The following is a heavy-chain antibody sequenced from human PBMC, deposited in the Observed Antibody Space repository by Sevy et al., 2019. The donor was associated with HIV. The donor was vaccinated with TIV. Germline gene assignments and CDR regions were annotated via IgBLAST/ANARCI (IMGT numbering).Heavy chain of an antibody. CDR2: INPNTSDT. D-gene: IGHD2-21*02. Sequence: ASVNVSCKASGYSFTGYYMNWVRQAPGQGLEWMGWINPNTSDTTYSEKFEGRVTMTRDSSLSTAYLELRGLRSDDTAVYYCARDFLAVTSIPSDAFDIWGQGTLVTVSS. CDR3: ARDFLAVTSIPSDAFDI. V-gene: IGHV1-2*02. CDR1: GYSFTGYY. J-gene: IGHJ3*02.